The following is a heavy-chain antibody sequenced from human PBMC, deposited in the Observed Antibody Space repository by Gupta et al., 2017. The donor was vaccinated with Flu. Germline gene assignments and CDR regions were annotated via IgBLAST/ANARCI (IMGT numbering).Heavy chain of an antibody. CDR3: ITNCTNGVCYWIVEY. Sequence: EVQLVESGGGLVKPGGSLRLSCAASGFTFSNARMSWVRQAPGKGLEWVGRIKSKTDGGTTDYAAPVKGRFTISRDDSKNTLYLQMNSLKTEDTAVYYCITNCTNGVCYWIVEYWGQGTLVTVSS. CDR2: IKSKTDGGTT. J-gene: IGHJ4*02. V-gene: IGHV3-15*01. D-gene: IGHD2-8*01. CDR1: GFTFSNAR.